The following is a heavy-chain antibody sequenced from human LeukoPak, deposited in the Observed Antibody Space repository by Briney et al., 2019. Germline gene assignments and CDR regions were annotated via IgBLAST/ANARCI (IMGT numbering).Heavy chain of an antibody. D-gene: IGHD3-22*01. J-gene: IGHJ3*02. CDR3: ARGRGLGITMIVASI. CDR1: GYSFSSYG. Sequence: GASVKVSCKASGYSFSSYGISWVRQAPGQGREWMGWISAHNGNTNYAQKLQGRVTTTTDTSTSTAYMELSSLRSDDTAVYYCARGRGLGITMIVASIWGQGTMVTVSS. V-gene: IGHV1-18*01. CDR2: ISAHNGNT.